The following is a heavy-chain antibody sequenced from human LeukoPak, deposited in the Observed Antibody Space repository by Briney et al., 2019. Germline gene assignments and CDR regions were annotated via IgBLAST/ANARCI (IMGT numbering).Heavy chain of an antibody. CDR1: GGSISSGGYY. CDR2: IYHSGST. D-gene: IGHD2-2*01. V-gene: IGHV4-30-2*01. CDR3: ARFLRGDCSSTSCPNDAFDI. Sequence: SETLSLTCTVSGGSISSGGYYWSWIRQPPGKGLEWIGYIYHSGSTYYNPSLKSRVTISVDRSKNQFSLKLSSVTAADTAVYYCARFLRGDCSSTSCPNDAFDIWGQGTMVTVSS. J-gene: IGHJ3*02.